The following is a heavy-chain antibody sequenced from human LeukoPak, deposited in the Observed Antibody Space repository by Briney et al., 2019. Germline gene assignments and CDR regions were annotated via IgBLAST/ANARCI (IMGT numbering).Heavy chain of an antibody. D-gene: IGHD6-6*01. CDR2: ISWDGGST. J-gene: IGHJ4*02. Sequence: GGSLRLSCAASGFTFDDYTMHWVRQAPGKGLEWVSLISWDGGSTYYADSVKGRFTISRDNSKNSLYLQMNSLRTEDTALYYCAKDSGGIAARPLGKYFDYWGQGTLVTVSS. V-gene: IGHV3-43*01. CDR1: GFTFDDYT. CDR3: AKDSGGIAARPLGKYFDY.